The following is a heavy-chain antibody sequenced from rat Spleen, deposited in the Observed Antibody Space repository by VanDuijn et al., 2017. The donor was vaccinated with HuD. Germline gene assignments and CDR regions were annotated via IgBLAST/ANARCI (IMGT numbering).Heavy chain of an antibody. J-gene: IGHJ3*01. CDR1: GFTFNKYW. CDR2: ITNSGDS. Sequence: EVQLVESGGGLVQPGRSLKLSCVASGFTFNKYWMAWIRQAPGKGLEWIASITNSGDSYYPDSVKGRFTVSRDNTKITLYLQMDSLRSEDTATYYCTSRWDGFVYWGQGTLVTVSS. V-gene: IGHV5-31*01. D-gene: IGHD5-1*01. CDR3: TSRWDGFVY.